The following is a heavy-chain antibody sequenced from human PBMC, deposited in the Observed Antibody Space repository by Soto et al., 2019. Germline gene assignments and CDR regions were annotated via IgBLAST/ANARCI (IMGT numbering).Heavy chain of an antibody. CDR3: VKGEYYYDSSGYYPFDY. CDR1: GFTFSSYA. J-gene: IGHJ4*02. V-gene: IGHV3-64D*06. CDR2: ISTNGGST. D-gene: IGHD3-22*01. Sequence: GGSLRLSCAASGFTFSSYAMHWVRQAPGKGLEYVSSISTNGGSTHYADSVKGRFTISRDNSKNTQYLQMSSLRADDTAVYYCVKGEYYYDSSGYYPFDYWGLGTLVTVSS.